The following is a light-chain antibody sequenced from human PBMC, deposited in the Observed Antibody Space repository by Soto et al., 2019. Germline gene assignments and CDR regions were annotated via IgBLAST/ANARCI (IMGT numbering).Light chain of an antibody. J-gene: IGKJ4*01. CDR1: QSVSSD. V-gene: IGKV3-15*01. CDR3: QQYNNWPPLT. CDR2: GAS. Sequence: DIVVTQSPATLSVSPGVRATLSCRASQSVSSDLAWYQQKPGQAPRLLIYGASTRATGIPARFSGSGSGTEFTLTISSLQSEDFAVYYCQQYNNWPPLTFGGGTKVEIK.